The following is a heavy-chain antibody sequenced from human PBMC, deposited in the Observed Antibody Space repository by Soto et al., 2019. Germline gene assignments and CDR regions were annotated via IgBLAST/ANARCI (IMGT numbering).Heavy chain of an antibody. J-gene: IGHJ4*02. CDR1: GFTFNIYA. CDR2: TAATGRTT. V-gene: IGHV3-23*01. Sequence: GGSVRLSFAASGFTFNIYAMTWVRQAPGKGLEWVSTTAATGRTTYYSYSVKGRFTVSRDNSNNTLDLQMSNLRAEDTAVYYCATLHNPSRSFNYRGQGPLATV. D-gene: IGHD1-20*01. CDR3: ATLHNPSRSFNY.